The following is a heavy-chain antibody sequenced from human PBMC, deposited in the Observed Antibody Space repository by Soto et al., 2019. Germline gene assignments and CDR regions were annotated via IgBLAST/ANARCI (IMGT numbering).Heavy chain of an antibody. Sequence: SETLSLTCTVSGGSISSGDYYWSWIRQPPGKGLEWIGYIYYSGSTYYNPSLKSRVTISVDTSKNQFSLKLSSVTAADTAVYYCASSPFIAAAAFDYWGQGTLVTVSS. V-gene: IGHV4-30-4*01. D-gene: IGHD6-13*01. CDR3: ASSPFIAAAAFDY. CDR2: IYYSGST. J-gene: IGHJ4*02. CDR1: GGSISSGDYY.